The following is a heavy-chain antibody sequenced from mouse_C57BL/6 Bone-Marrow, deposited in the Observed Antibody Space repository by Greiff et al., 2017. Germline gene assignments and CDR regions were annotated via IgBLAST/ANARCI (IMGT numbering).Heavy chain of an antibody. V-gene: IGHV5-6*01. D-gene: IGHD2-10*02. CDR1: GFTFSSYG. Sequence: EVQLQQSGGDLVKPGGSLKLSCAASGFTFSSYGMSWVRQTPDQRLEWVATISSGGSYTYYPDSVKGAFTISRNNAKNALNLQMSSLKSEDTAMYYCSRHSGYGNYYAMDYWGQGTSV. J-gene: IGHJ4*01. CDR2: ISSGGSYT. CDR3: SRHSGYGNYYAMDY.